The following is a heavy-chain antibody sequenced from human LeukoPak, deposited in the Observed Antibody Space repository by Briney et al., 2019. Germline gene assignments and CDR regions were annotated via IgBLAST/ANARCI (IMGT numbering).Heavy chain of an antibody. CDR1: GFTFSIDW. D-gene: IGHD5-18*01. Sequence: GGSLRLSCAASGFTFSIDWMSWVRQAPGKGLEWVANIKQDGSEKYYVDSVKGRFTISRDNAKNSLYLQMNSLRAEDTAVYYCARDLLYSYDTQPSYYFDYWGQGTLVTVSS. J-gene: IGHJ4*02. CDR2: IKQDGSEK. CDR3: ARDLLYSYDTQPSYYFDY. V-gene: IGHV3-7*01.